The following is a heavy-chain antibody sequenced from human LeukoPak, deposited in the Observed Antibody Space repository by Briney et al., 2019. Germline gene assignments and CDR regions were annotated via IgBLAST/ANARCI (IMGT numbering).Heavy chain of an antibody. CDR1: GFTFSSYS. D-gene: IGHD5-18*01. J-gene: IGHJ4*02. V-gene: IGHV3-21*01. Sequence: GGSLRLSCAASGFTFSSYSMNWVRQAPGKGLEWVSSISSSSSYIYYADSVKGRFTISRDNAKNSLYLQMNSLRAEDTAVYYCARVRVPSYGGDYWGQGTLVTVSS. CDR3: ARVRVPSYGGDY. CDR2: ISSSSSYI.